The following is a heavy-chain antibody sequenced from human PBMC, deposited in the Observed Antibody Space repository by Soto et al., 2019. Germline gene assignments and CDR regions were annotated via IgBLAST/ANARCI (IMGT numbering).Heavy chain of an antibody. V-gene: IGHV3-66*01. CDR2: IYSGGST. J-gene: IGHJ6*03. CDR1: GFTVSGNY. CDR3: ARDSYYYTYVDV. Sequence: GGSLRLSCAASGFTVSGNYMSWVRQAPGKGLEWVSIIYSGGSTYYADSVKGRFTISRDNSKNTMFLQMNSLRAEDTAVYYCARDSYYYTYVDVWGKGTXVTVSS.